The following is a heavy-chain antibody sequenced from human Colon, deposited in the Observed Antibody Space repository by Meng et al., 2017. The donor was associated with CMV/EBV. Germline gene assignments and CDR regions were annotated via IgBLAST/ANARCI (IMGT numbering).Heavy chain of an antibody. Sequence: GGSLRLSCEASGFTFSEYDMNWVRQAPGKGLEWVAYISHNSRAIHYADSVEGRFTISRDNAKNSVYLQMNSLRAEDTALYYCARLIVGPADILRDYWGQGTLVT. J-gene: IGHJ4*02. CDR2: ISHNSRAI. CDR1: GFTFSEYD. V-gene: IGHV3-48*04. D-gene: IGHD2-2*01. CDR3: ARLIVGPADILRDY.